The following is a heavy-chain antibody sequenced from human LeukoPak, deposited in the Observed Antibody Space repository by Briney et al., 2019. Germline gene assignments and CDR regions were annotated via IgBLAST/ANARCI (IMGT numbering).Heavy chain of an antibody. Sequence: PVGGLRLSCAASGFTFIRYAMNGVRQAPGRGVEWVSSISTSRGYTLSADSAKGRFTISRDNAKNTLNLQMNSLRAEHTAVYYCAREMSTIKDLDYWGEGSLVTVSS. CDR2: ISTSRGYT. V-gene: IGHV3-21*06. D-gene: IGHD5-24*01. CDR3: AREMSTIKDLDY. CDR1: GFTFIRYA. J-gene: IGHJ4*02.